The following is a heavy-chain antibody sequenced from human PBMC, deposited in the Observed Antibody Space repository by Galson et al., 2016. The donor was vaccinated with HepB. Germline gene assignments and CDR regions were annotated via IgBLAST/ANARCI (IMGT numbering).Heavy chain of an antibody. J-gene: IGHJ4*02. D-gene: IGHD1-1*01. Sequence: SLRLSCAASGFTLSSYGIHWVRQAPGKGLEWVAVIWYDGVNTYYADSVKGRFTIPRDNSKNTLYLQMNSLRAEDTAVYYCARQAFTNWIPFDYWGQGTLVTVSS. CDR1: GFTLSSYG. CDR3: ARQAFTNWIPFDY. CDR2: IWYDGVNT. V-gene: IGHV3-33*01.